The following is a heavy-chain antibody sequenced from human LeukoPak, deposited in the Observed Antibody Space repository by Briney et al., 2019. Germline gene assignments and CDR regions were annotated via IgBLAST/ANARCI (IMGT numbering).Heavy chain of an antibody. Sequence: SKTLSLTCTVSGGSISSSSYYWGWIRQPPGKGLEWIGSIYYSGSTYYNPSLKSRVTISVDTSKNQFSLKLSSVTAADTAMYYCARRVVVVTAAPNDYWGQGTLVTVSS. D-gene: IGHD2-21*02. CDR2: IYYSGST. CDR1: GGSISSSSYY. CDR3: ARRVVVVTAAPNDY. V-gene: IGHV4-39*01. J-gene: IGHJ4*02.